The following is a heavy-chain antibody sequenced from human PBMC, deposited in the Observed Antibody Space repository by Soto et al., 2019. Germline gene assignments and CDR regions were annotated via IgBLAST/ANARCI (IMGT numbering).Heavy chain of an antibody. J-gene: IGHJ3*02. V-gene: IGHV3-9*01. CDR2: ISWNSGSI. CDR1: GFTFDDYA. CDR3: AKDKRRNVVASHDAFDI. Sequence: EVQLVESGGGLVQPGRSLRLSCAASGFTFDDYAMHWVRQAPGKGLEWVSGISWNSGSIGYADSVKGRFTISRDNAKNSLYLQMNSLRAEDTALYYCAKDKRRNVVASHDAFDIWGQGTMVTVSS. D-gene: IGHD2-15*01.